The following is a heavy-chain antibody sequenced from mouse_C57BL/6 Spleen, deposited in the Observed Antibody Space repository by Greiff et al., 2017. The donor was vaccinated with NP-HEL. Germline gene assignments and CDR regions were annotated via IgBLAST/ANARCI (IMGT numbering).Heavy chain of an antibody. CDR1: GYTFTSYW. D-gene: IGHD1-1*01. Sequence: QVQLQQPGAELVKPGASVKLSCKASGYTFTSYWMQWVKQRPGQGLEWIGEIDPSDSYTNYNQKFKGKATLTVDTSSSTAYMQLSSLTSEDSAVYYCARRGKSLITTVVATDYFDYWGQGTTLTVSS. CDR2: IDPSDSYT. V-gene: IGHV1-50*01. J-gene: IGHJ2*01. CDR3: ARRGKSLITTVVATDYFDY.